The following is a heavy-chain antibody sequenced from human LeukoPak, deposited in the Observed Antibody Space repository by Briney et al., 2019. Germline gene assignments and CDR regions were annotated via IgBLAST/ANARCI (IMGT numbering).Heavy chain of an antibody. D-gene: IGHD6-19*01. J-gene: IGHJ4*02. Sequence: GGSLRLSCTVSGFTFDTEAMTWIRQGPGKGLEWVSTISDWGDTTYYADSVKGRFSISRDNSKGTLYLQMNTLRAEDTAFYYCAKGRYSNGLFDYWGQGTLVTVSS. CDR3: AKGRYSNGLFDY. V-gene: IGHV3-23*01. CDR1: GFTFDTEA. CDR2: ISDWGDTT.